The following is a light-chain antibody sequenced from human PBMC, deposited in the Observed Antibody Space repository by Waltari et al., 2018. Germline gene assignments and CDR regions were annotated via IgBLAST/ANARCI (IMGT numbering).Light chain of an antibody. Sequence: QSVLAQPPSVSGAPGQRVTISCTGSSSNIGTYDVHWYQQLPGTAPQLLIYGRPNRPSGVPDRFSGSKAGTSASLASAGLQAEDEADYYCQSYDRSLSASVFGGGTKLTVL. CDR2: GRP. V-gene: IGLV1-40*01. CDR3: QSYDRSLSASV. CDR1: SSNIGTYD. J-gene: IGLJ2*01.